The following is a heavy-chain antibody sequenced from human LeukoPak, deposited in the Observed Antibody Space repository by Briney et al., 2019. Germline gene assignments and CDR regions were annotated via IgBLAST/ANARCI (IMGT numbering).Heavy chain of an antibody. D-gene: IGHD3-3*01. V-gene: IGHV3-33*08. CDR2: IWYDGSNK. J-gene: IGHJ4*02. CDR1: GFTFSDFA. Sequence: GGSLRLSCAASGFTFSDFAMNWVRQAPGKGLEWVAVIWYDGSNKYYADSVKGRFTISRDNSKNTLYLQMNSLRAEDTAVYYCATSYYDFWSGYYPFDYWGQGTLVTVSS. CDR3: ATSYYDFWSGYYPFDY.